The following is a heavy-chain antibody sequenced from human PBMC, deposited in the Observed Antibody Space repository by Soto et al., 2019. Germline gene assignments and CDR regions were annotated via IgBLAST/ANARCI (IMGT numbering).Heavy chain of an antibody. V-gene: IGHV3-74*01. Sequence: EVRLVESGGGLVQPGGSLRLSCAASGFTFSNNWMHWVRRIPGKGPVWVSRINSDGSSRDYADSVEGRFTISGDSGKNTVYLQMNGLRVEDTAVYYCARAPEHRPIDSWGQGTLVTVSS. CDR1: GFTFSNNW. CDR2: INSDGSSR. D-gene: IGHD2-21*01. J-gene: IGHJ4*02. CDR3: ARAPEHRPIDS.